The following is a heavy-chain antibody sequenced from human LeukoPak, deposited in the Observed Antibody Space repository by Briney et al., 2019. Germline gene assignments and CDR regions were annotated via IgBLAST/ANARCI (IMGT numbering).Heavy chain of an antibody. Sequence: GGSLRLSCEVSGFTVSSNQMTWVRQAPGKGLEWVSVIYSGGSTYYADSVKGRFTISRDNSKNTLYLQMNSLRAEDTAVYYCAKSTVTTDYYYGMDVWGQGTTVTVSS. CDR2: IYSGGST. D-gene: IGHD4-17*01. V-gene: IGHV3-66*01. CDR3: AKSTVTTDYYYGMDV. J-gene: IGHJ6*02. CDR1: GFTVSSNQ.